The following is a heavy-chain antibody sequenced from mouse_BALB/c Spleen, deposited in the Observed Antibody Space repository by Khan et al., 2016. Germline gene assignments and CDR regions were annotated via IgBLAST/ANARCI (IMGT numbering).Heavy chain of an antibody. CDR3: ACGNYYAMDY. CDR1: GFEFSRFW. CDR2: INPESSSI. J-gene: IGHJ4*01. Sequence: EVELVESGGGLVQPGGSLRLSCAAAGFEFSRFWMNWVRQAPGKGLEWIGEINPESSSINYTPSLTDKFIISRDNAKNTLLLQMSNVRSEDTAHYYCACGNYYAMDYWGQGTSVTVSS. D-gene: IGHD2-1*01. V-gene: IGHV4-1*02.